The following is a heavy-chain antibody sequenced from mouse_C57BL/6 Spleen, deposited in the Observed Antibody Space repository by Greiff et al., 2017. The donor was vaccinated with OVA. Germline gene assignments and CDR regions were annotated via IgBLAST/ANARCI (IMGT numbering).Heavy chain of an antibody. Sequence: QVQLQQPGTELVKPGASVKLSCKASGYTFTSYWMPWVKQRPGQGLEWIGNINPSNGGTNYNEKFKSKATLTVDKSSSTAYMQRSSLTSEDSAVYYCARSGRGYDSAWFAYWGQGTLVTVSA. J-gene: IGHJ3*01. V-gene: IGHV1-53*01. CDR2: INPSNGGT. CDR3: ARSGRGYDSAWFAY. CDR1: GYTFTSYW. D-gene: IGHD2-4*01.